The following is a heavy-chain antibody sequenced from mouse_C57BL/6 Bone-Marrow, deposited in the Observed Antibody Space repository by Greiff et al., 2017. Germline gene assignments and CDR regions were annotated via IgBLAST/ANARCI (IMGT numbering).Heavy chain of an antibody. V-gene: IGHV5-6*01. CDR3: ARRGDGYYPAWFAY. Sequence: EVQLVESGGDLVKPGGSLKLSCAASGFTFSSYGMSWVRQTPDKRLAWVATISSGGSYTYYPDSVKGRFTISRDNAKNTLYLQMSSLKSEDTAMYDCARRGDGYYPAWFAYWGQGTLVTVSA. D-gene: IGHD2-3*01. CDR2: ISSGGSYT. CDR1: GFTFSSYG. J-gene: IGHJ3*01.